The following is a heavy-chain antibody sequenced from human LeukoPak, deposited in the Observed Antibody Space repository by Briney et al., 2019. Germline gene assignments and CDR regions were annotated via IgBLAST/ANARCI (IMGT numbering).Heavy chain of an antibody. CDR1: GFTFSSYG. CDR2: IRYDGSNK. Sequence: GGSLRLSCAASGFTFSSYGMHGVRQAPGKGLEGVAFIRYDGSNKYYADSVKGRFTISRDNSKNTLYLQMNSLRAEDTAVYYCAKDLSGSGSYYHYWGQGTLVTVSS. CDR3: AKDLSGSGSYYHY. J-gene: IGHJ4*02. V-gene: IGHV3-30*02. D-gene: IGHD1-26*01.